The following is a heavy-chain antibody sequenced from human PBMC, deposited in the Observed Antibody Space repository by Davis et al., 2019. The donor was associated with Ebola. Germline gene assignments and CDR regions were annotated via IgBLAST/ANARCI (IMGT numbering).Heavy chain of an antibody. Sequence: KFQGRVTITRGTSASTAYMELSSLRSEDTAVYYCTTQGNIVATGHDYWGQGTLVTVSS. V-gene: IGHV1-3*01. D-gene: IGHD5-12*01. J-gene: IGHJ4*02. CDR3: TTQGNIVATGHDY.